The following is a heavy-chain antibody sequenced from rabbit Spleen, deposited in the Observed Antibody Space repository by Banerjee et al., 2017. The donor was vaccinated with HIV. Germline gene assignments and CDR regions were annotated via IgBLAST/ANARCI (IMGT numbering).Heavy chain of an antibody. CDR2: IDPIFGIT. V-gene: IGHV1S7*01. CDR3: ARDAAGRGANFDL. J-gene: IGHJ4*01. D-gene: IGHD4-1*01. CDR1: GFTLSSYY. Sequence: HLKESGGGLVQPGGSLKLSCTASGFTLSSYYMNWVRQAPGKGLEWIGYIDPIFGITYYANWVNGRFSISRENAQNTVFLQMTSLTAADTATYFCARDAAGRGANFDLWGPGTLVTVS.